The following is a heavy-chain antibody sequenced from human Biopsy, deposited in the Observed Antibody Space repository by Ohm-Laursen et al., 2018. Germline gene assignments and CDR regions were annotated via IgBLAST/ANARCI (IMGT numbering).Heavy chain of an antibody. J-gene: IGHJ4*02. CDR1: GYSFTSYY. Sequence: ASVKDSCKASGYSFTSYYMHWMRQAPGQGLEWMGMINPSGSTTSYPQIFQGRVTITRDTSKSTVYMELSSLRSADTAVYFCARNTGWYGDLYYFDYWGQGTLVTVSS. CDR2: INPSGSTT. D-gene: IGHD6-19*01. V-gene: IGHV1-46*01. CDR3: ARNTGWYGDLYYFDY.